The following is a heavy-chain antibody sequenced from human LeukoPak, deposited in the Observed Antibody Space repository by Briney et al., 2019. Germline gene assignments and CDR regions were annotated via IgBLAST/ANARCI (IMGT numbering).Heavy chain of an antibody. J-gene: IGHJ4*02. CDR1: GFAVSSNY. CDR3: ARATTVTTNFDY. Sequence: GGSLRLSCAASGFAVSSNYMSWVRQAPGKGLEWVSIIYSGGTTYYADSVKDRFTISRDNSRSTLYLQMNSLRAEDTAVYYCARATTVTTNFDYWGQGTLATASS. CDR2: IYSGGTT. D-gene: IGHD4-17*01. V-gene: IGHV3-66*01.